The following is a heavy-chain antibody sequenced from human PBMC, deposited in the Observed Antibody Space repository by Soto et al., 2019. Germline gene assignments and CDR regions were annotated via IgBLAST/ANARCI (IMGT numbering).Heavy chain of an antibody. CDR2: IYYSGST. J-gene: IGHJ6*03. Sequence: KPSETLSLTCTVSGGSISSYYWSWIRQPPGKGLEWIGYIYYSGSTNYNPSLKSRVTISVDTSKNQFSLKLSSVTAADTAVYYCARGAARLPGVEERAQFDYYYYYMDVWGKGTTVTVSS. CDR3: ARGAARLPGVEERAQFDYYYYYMDV. CDR1: GGSISSYY. D-gene: IGHD6-25*01. V-gene: IGHV4-59*08.